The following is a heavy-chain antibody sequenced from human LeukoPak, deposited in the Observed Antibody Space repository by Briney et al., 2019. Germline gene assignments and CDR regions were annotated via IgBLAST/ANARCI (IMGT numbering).Heavy chain of an antibody. D-gene: IGHD3-16*02. CDR2: IYYSGST. Sequence: SETLSLTCTVSGGSISSSSYYWGWIRQPPGKGLEWIGSIYYSGSTYYNPSLKSRVTISVDTSKNQFSLKLSSVTAADTAVYYCARGPPYYDYVWGSYRFYYFDYWGQGTLVTVSS. V-gene: IGHV4-39*07. CDR1: GGSISSSSYY. J-gene: IGHJ4*02. CDR3: ARGPPYYDYVWGSYRFYYFDY.